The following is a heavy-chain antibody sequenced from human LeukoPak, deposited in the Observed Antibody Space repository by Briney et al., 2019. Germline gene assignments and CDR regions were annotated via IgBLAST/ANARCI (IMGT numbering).Heavy chain of an antibody. V-gene: IGHV3-23*01. CDR2: ISGSGGST. CDR1: GFTFSSYA. J-gene: IGHJ4*02. Sequence: PGGSLRLSCAASGFTFSSYAMSWVRQAPGMGLEWVSAISGSGGSTYYADSVKGRFTISRDNSKNTLYLQMNSLRAEDTAVYYCAKDEGYSGSYYDFDYWGQGTLVTVSS. CDR3: AKDEGYSGSYYDFDY. D-gene: IGHD1-26*01.